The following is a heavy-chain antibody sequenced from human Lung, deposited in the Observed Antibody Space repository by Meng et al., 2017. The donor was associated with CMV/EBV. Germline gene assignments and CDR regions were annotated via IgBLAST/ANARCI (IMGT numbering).Heavy chain of an antibody. CDR2: ILPVLDLT. D-gene: IGHD5-24*01. CDR1: GGNFNGYS. CDR3: ARDVMATT. J-gene: IGHJ5*02. Sequence: SVKVSCKSSGGNFNGYSISWVRQAPGQGLEWMGRILPVLDLTNYSQKFQGRVTITADKETSTAYMELRSLTSDDTAVYYCARDVMATTWGQGTLVTGSS. V-gene: IGHV1-69*04.